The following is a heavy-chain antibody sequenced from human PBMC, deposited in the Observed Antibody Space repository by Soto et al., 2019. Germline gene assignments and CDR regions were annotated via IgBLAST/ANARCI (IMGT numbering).Heavy chain of an antibody. V-gene: IGHV3-7*05. CDR1: GFTFSGYW. CDR2: IKEDGSEK. Sequence: EVQLVESGGGLVQPGGSLRLSCAASGFTFSGYWMKWVRQAPGKGLEWVATIKEDGSEKYYVDSVKGRFTISRDSAKNSVHLQVNSLRVEDTAVYFWASTRGYWGQGTLVTVSS. D-gene: IGHD3-3*01. CDR3: ASTRGY. J-gene: IGHJ4*02.